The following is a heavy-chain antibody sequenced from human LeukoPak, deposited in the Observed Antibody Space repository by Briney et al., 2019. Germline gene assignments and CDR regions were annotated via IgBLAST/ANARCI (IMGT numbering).Heavy chain of an antibody. CDR1: GFTFSSYA. V-gene: IGHV3-21*01. J-gene: IGHJ4*02. CDR3: ARDPTLTTGFDY. D-gene: IGHD4-17*01. Sequence: GGSLRLSCAASGFTFSSYAMSWVRQAPGKGLEWVSSISSSSSYIYYADSVKGRFTISRDNAKNSLYLQMNSLRAEDTAVYYCARDPTLTTGFDYWGQGTLVTVSS. CDR2: ISSSSSYI.